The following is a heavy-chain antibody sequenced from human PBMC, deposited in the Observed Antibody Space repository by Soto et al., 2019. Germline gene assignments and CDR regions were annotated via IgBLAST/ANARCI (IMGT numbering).Heavy chain of an antibody. CDR1: GGSFSGYY. Sequence: SETLSLTCAVYGGSFSGYYWSWIRQPPGKGLEWIGEINHSGSTNYNPSLKSRVTISVDTSKNQFSLKLSSVTAADTAVYYCATSPSRYFDYWGQGTQVTVSS. J-gene: IGHJ4*02. CDR3: ATSPSRYFDY. CDR2: INHSGST. V-gene: IGHV4-34*01.